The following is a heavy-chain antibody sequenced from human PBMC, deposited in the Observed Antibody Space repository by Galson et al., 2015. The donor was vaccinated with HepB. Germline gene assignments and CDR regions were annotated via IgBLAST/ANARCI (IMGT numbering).Heavy chain of an antibody. V-gene: IGHV4-59*01. CDR2: IYYSGST. Sequence: QVQLQESGPGLVKPSETLSLTCTVSGGSISSYYWSWIRQPPGKGLEWIGYIYYSGSTNYNPSLKSRVTISVDTSKNQFSLKLSSVTAADTAVYYCAREPPLDWYVDLWGRGTLVTVSS. CDR3: AREPPLDWYVDL. D-gene: IGHD3-16*01. CDR1: GGSISSYY. J-gene: IGHJ2*01.